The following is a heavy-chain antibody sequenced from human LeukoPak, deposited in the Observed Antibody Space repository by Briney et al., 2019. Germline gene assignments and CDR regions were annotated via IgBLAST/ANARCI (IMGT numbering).Heavy chain of an antibody. D-gene: IGHD3/OR15-3a*01. CDR2: IYYSGST. CDR1: GGSISSGGYY. CDR3: ARDSDFGTNWFDP. V-gene: IGHV4-31*03. Sequence: SETLSLTCTVSGGSISSGGYYWSWIRQHPGKGLEWIGYIYYSGSTYYNPSLKSRVTISVDTSKNQFSLKLSSVTAADTAVYYCARDSDFGTNWFDPWGQGTLVTASS. J-gene: IGHJ5*02.